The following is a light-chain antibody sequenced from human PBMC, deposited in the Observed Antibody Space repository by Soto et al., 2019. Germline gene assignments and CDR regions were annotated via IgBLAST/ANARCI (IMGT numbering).Light chain of an antibody. J-gene: IGKJ1*01. V-gene: IGKV3-20*01. CDR2: GVS. CDR3: QQYGSSGT. Sequence: DIVLTQSPGPLSLSPGERATLSCRASQSVSSSYLAWYQQKPGQAPRILIYGVSSRATGIPDRFSGGGSGTDFTLTISRLEPEDFAVYYCQQYGSSGTFGQGTKVDI. CDR1: QSVSSSY.